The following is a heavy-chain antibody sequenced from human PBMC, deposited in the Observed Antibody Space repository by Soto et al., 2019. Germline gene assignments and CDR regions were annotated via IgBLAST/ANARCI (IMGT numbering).Heavy chain of an antibody. V-gene: IGHV6-1*01. D-gene: IGHD1-26*01. CDR1: GDSVSSNRAA. CDR3: ARQARDSEFYSGLDV. CDR2: TYYRSGWIT. Sequence: LSQTLSLTCAMSGDSVSSNRAAWNWIRQSPSRGLEWLGRTYYRSGWITDYAVSEKSRTIITPDTSKNQVSLQLNSVTPEDTAVYYCARQARDSEFYSGLDVWGQGTTVTSP. J-gene: IGHJ6*02.